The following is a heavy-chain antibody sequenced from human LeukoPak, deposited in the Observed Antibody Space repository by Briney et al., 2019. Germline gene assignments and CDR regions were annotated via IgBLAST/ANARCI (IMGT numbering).Heavy chain of an antibody. J-gene: IGHJ4*02. CDR3: ARLYDGSAYHADHFDY. CDR2: ISSSSSYI. V-gene: IGHV3-21*01. Sequence: GGSLRLSCAASGFTFSTYNMNWVRQAPGKGLEWVSSISSSSSYIYYADSVKGRFTISRDNAKNSLYLQMNSLRAEDTAVYYCARLYDGSAYHADHFDYWGQGTLVIVSS. CDR1: GFTFSTYN. D-gene: IGHD3-22*01.